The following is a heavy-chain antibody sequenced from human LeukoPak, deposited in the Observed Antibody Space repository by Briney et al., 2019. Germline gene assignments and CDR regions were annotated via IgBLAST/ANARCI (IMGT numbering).Heavy chain of an antibody. Sequence: GGSLRLSCATTGFTFHNYAMNWVRQAPGKGLEWVSTITGSGSTTYYADSVRGRFTISRDYSKNMLYLQMNSLRAEDTAVYYCAKDRRWGTVTTFVYWGQGTLVTVSS. J-gene: IGHJ4*02. V-gene: IGHV3-23*01. CDR2: ITGSGSTT. CDR3: AKDRRWGTVTTFVY. CDR1: GFTFHNYA. D-gene: IGHD4-17*01.